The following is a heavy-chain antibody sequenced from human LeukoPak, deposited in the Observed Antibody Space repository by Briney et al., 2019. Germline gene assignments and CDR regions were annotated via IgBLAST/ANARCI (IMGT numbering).Heavy chain of an antibody. D-gene: IGHD3-10*01. Sequence: ASVKVSCKASGYTFTSYDINWARQAPGQGLEWMGWMNPNSGNTGYAQNFQGRVTMTRNTSISTAYMELSSLRSDDTAVYYCARSLHMVRGLIGYWGQGTLVIVSS. CDR3: ARSLHMVRGLIGY. CDR1: GYTFTSYD. CDR2: MNPNSGNT. J-gene: IGHJ4*02. V-gene: IGHV1-8*01.